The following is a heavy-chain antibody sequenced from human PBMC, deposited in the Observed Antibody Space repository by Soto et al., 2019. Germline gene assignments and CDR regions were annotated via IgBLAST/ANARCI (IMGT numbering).Heavy chain of an antibody. Sequence: PGGSLRLSCAASEFTVSSNYMSWVRQAPGKGLEWVSLIYPGGNTYYADSVKGRFTISRDSSKNTLYLQMNSLRAEDTAVYYCARDKRIAVAGTPNYYYYYGMDVWGQGTTVTAP. D-gene: IGHD6-19*01. V-gene: IGHV3-66*01. CDR1: EFTVSSNY. J-gene: IGHJ6*02. CDR3: ARDKRIAVAGTPNYYYYYGMDV. CDR2: IYPGGNT.